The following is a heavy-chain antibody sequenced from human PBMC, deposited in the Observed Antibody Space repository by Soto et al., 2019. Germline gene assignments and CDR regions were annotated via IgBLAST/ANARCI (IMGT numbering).Heavy chain of an antibody. Sequence: GGSLRLSCAASGFTFSSYSMNWVRQAPGKGLEWVSYISSSSSTIYYADSVKGRFTISRDNSKNTLYLQMNSLRAEDTAVYYCAKGRTMVRGVIISWGQGTLVTVSS. J-gene: IGHJ4*02. D-gene: IGHD3-10*01. V-gene: IGHV3-48*01. CDR2: ISSSSSTI. CDR1: GFTFSSYS. CDR3: AKGRTMVRGVIIS.